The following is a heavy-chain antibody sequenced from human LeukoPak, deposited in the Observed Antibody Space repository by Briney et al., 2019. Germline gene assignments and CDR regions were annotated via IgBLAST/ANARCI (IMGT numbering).Heavy chain of an antibody. CDR2: ISGSGGNT. Sequence: GGSLRLSCVTSGFTFSSYWMHWVRQGPGKGLVWVSGISGSGGNTYYADSVKGRFTISRDNSKNTLFLQMNSLTADDTAVFYCAKTLGYCTTTSCVRGGMDVWGKGTTVTVSS. V-gene: IGHV3-23*01. J-gene: IGHJ6*04. CDR1: GFTFSSYW. CDR3: AKTLGYCTTTSCVRGGMDV. D-gene: IGHD2-2*01.